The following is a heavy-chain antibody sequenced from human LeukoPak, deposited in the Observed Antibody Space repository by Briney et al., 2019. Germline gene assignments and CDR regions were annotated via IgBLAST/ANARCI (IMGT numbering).Heavy chain of an antibody. D-gene: IGHD6-13*01. V-gene: IGHV1-69*04. CDR2: IIPILGIA. CDR1: GGTFSSYT. J-gene: IGHJ4*02. Sequence: GASVKVSCKASGGTFSSYTISWVRQAPGQGLEWMGRIIPILGIANCAQKFQGGDTITADKSTSTAYMELSSLRSEDTAVYYCARDGGYSSSWFAPPPFFDYWGQGTLVAVSS. CDR3: ARDGGYSSSWFAPPPFFDY.